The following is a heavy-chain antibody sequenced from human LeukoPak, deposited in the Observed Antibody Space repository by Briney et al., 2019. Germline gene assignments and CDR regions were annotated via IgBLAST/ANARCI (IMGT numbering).Heavy chain of an antibody. CDR2: ISGSGGST. J-gene: IGHJ4*02. CDR3: AKDCYDILTGYFDY. D-gene: IGHD3-9*01. Sequence: GGSLRLSCTASGFTFSSYAMSWVRQAPGKGLEWVSVISGSGGSTYYADSVKGRFTISRDNSKNTLYLQMNSLRAEDTAVYYCAKDCYDILTGYFDYWGQGTLVTVSS. CDR1: GFTFSSYA. V-gene: IGHV3-23*01.